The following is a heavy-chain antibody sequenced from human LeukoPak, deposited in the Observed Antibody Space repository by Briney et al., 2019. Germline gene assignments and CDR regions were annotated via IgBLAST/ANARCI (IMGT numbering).Heavy chain of an antibody. CDR2: ISSSGST. V-gene: IGHV4-61*02. D-gene: IGHD2-2*01. J-gene: IGHJ6*03. CDR1: GDSISSGDYY. Sequence: SETLSLTCTVSGDSISSGDYYWSWIRQPAGTGLEWIGRISSSGSTNYNPSLKSRVTISVDTSKNQFSLKLSSVTAADTAVYYCARDLGYCSSTSCHGGYMDVWGKGTTVTVSS. CDR3: ARDLGYCSSTSCHGGYMDV.